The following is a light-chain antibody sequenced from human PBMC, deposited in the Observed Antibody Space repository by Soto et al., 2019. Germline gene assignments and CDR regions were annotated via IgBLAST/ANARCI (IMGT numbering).Light chain of an antibody. CDR1: SSDVCASNY. CDR3: SSYTSSSTLAYV. Sequence: QSVLTQPASVSASPGQSITISCTGTSSDVCASNYVSWYQQHPGKAPKLIIYEVNNRPSGVSNRFSGSKSGSTASLTISGLQAEDEADYYCSSYTSSSTLAYVFGTGPKLTVL. CDR2: EVN. J-gene: IGLJ1*01. V-gene: IGLV2-14*01.